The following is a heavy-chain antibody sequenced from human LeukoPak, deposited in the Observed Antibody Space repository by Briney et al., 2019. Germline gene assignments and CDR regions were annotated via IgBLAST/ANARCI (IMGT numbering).Heavy chain of an antibody. D-gene: IGHD3-3*02. CDR1: GYSISSGYY. CDR3: ASFHFMYREINWVDP. V-gene: IGHV4-38-2*02. CDR2: IYHTGST. Sequence: SETLSLTCTVSGYSISSGYYWGWIRQPPGKGLEWIGSIYHTGSTYYNPSLKSRVTISVDTSKNQFSVRLRSVTAADTAVYYCASFHFMYREINWVDPWGQGTLVTVSS. J-gene: IGHJ5*02.